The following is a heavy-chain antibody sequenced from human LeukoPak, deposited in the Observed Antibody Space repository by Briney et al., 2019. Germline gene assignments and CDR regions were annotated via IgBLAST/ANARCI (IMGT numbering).Heavy chain of an antibody. CDR1: GYSFTSYW. CDR2: IYPGDADT. CDR3: ARHSASGNIIPPDY. D-gene: IGHD2-15*01. V-gene: IGHV5-51*01. J-gene: IGHJ4*02. Sequence: GGSLKISCKGSGYSFTSYWVGWVRQMPGKGLEWMGIIYPGDADTRYSPSFQGQVTISADKSISTAYLQWSSLKASDTAMYYCARHSASGNIIPPDYWGQGTLVTVSS.